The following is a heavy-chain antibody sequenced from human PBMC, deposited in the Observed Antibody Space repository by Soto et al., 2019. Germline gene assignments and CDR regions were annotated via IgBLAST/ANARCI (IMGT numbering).Heavy chain of an antibody. CDR3: ARDSPPNYPDAYGDAFDS. CDR2: LYSGGST. J-gene: IGHJ3*02. D-gene: IGHD4-17*01. CDR1: GFTFSSYA. Sequence: GGSLRLSCAASGFTFSSYAMSWVRQAPGKGLEWVSVLYSGGSTSYADSVKGRFTVSRDNSKNTLYLQMNSLRAEDTAVYYCARDSPPNYPDAYGDAFDSWGQGTMVTLSS. V-gene: IGHV3-53*01.